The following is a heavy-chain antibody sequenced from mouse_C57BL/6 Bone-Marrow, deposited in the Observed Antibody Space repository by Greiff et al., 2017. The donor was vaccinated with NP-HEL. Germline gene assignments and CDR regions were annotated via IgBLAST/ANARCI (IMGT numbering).Heavy chain of an antibody. CDR2: IHPNSGST. J-gene: IGHJ1*03. V-gene: IGHV1-64*01. CDR1: GYTFTSYW. D-gene: IGHD2-4*01. CDR3: ARKGYDYGYWYFDV. Sequence: QVQLQQPGAELVKPGASVKLSCKASGYTFTSYWMHWVKQRPGQGLEWIGMIHPNSGSTNYTEKFKSKATLTVDKSSSTAYMQLSSLTSEDSAVYYCARKGYDYGYWYFDVWGTGTTVTVSS.